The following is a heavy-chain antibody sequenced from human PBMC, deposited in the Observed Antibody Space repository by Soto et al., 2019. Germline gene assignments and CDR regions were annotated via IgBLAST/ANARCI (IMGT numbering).Heavy chain of an antibody. CDR3: AKDGVQFRDFWSGYSNGADY. V-gene: IGHV3-23*01. Sequence: GGSLRLSCAASGFTFSSYAMSWVRQAPGKGLEWVSAISGSGDSTYYADSGKGRFTISRDNSKDTLYLQMNSLRAEATAVYYCAKDGVQFRDFWSGYSNGADYWGQGTLVTVSS. J-gene: IGHJ4*02. CDR2: ISGSGDST. CDR1: GFTFSSYA. D-gene: IGHD3-3*01.